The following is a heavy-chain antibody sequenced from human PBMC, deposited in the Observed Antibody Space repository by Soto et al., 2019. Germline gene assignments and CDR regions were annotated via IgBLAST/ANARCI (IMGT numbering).Heavy chain of an antibody. J-gene: IGHJ5*02. V-gene: IGHV1-69*01. D-gene: IGHD6-13*01. Sequence: QVQLVQSGAEVKKPGSSVKVSCKASGGTFSSYAISWVRQAPGQGLEWMGGIIPIFGTANYAQKFQGRVTITADESTSTAYMELSSLRSEDTAVYYCARDLARKQHRRGGWFDPWGQGTLVTVSS. CDR2: IIPIFGTA. CDR3: ARDLARKQHRRGGWFDP. CDR1: GGTFSSYA.